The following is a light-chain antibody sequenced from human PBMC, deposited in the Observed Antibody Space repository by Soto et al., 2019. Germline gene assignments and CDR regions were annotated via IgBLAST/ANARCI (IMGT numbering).Light chain of an antibody. J-gene: IGKJ3*01. Sequence: EIVLTQSPATLSLSPGARATLSCRASQSVSNYLAWYQQKPGQAPRLLIYDASIRATGIPARFSGSGSGTYFTLTISSLGPEDFAVYYCQQRSFWGGFGPGTKVDIK. CDR3: QQRSFWGG. CDR2: DAS. CDR1: QSVSNY. V-gene: IGKV3-11*01.